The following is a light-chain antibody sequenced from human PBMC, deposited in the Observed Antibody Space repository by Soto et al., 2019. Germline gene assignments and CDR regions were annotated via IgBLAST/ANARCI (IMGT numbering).Light chain of an antibody. Sequence: DIQLTQSPSFLSASVGDRVTITCRASQGISSYLAWYQQKPGKAPKLLIYAASTLQSGVPSRFSGSGSGTEFTLTISSLQPEDFATYYCQQYNNYLFTFGPGTKVDFK. V-gene: IGKV1-9*01. CDR3: QQYNNYLFT. J-gene: IGKJ3*01. CDR1: QGISSY. CDR2: AAS.